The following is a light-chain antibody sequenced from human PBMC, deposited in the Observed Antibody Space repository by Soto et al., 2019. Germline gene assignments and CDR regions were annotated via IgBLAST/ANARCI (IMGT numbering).Light chain of an antibody. CDR1: SSDVGSHNL. J-gene: IGLJ7*01. V-gene: IGLV2-23*02. CDR2: EVS. CDR3: CSYGGSRAV. Sequence: QSALTQPASVSGSPGQSITISCTGTSSDVGSHNLVSWYQQHPGQAPKLMIYEVSKRPLGVSTLFSASKSGNTASLTISGLQAEDEADYYGCSYGGSRAVFGGGTQLTVL.